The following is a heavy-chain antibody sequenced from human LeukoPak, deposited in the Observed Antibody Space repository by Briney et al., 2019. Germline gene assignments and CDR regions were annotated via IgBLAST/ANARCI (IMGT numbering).Heavy chain of an antibody. CDR2: IKDDGRQK. Sequence: GGSLRLSCAPSGFTFSRYWMTWVRQTAEKGLEWVAGIKDDGRQKYYVDSVKGRFTVSRDNAKNSAYLQMDSLRAEDTALYYCARDASRGFDTWGQGTPVTVSP. V-gene: IGHV3-7*01. CDR1: GFTFSRYW. CDR3: ARDASRGFDT. D-gene: IGHD5-24*01. J-gene: IGHJ4*02.